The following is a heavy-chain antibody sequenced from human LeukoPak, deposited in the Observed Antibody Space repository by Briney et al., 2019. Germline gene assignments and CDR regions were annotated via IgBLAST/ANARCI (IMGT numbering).Heavy chain of an antibody. V-gene: IGHV3-7*01. CDR3: AREGAYSSSSDVDY. CDR2: IKQDGSAK. J-gene: IGHJ4*02. D-gene: IGHD6-6*01. Sequence: AGGSLRLSCAASGFTFSNYWMSWGRQAPGKGLEWEANIKQDGSAKYYVDSVKGRFTISRDNVKNSLHLQMNSLRAEDTAVYYCAREGAYSSSSDVDYWGQGTLVTVSS. CDR1: GFTFSNYW.